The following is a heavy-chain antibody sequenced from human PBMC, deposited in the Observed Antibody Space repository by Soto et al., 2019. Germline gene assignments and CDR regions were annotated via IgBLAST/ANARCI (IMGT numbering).Heavy chain of an antibody. J-gene: IGHJ4*02. Sequence: EVQLLEAGGGLVQPGGSLRLSCAASGFTFSSYAMRWVRQAPGKGLEWVSTISGSGGSTYYADSVKGRLTIARDNSKHTLYLQMNSLRAEDTAVYYCARRGPGTYFDYWGRGTLVTVSS. CDR1: GFTFSSYA. CDR2: ISGSGGST. D-gene: IGHD6-13*01. V-gene: IGHV3-23*01. CDR3: ARRGPGTYFDY.